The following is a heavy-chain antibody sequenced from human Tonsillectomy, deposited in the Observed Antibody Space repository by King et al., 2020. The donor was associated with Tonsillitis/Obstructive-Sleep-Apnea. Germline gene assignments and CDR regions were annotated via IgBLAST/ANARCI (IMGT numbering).Heavy chain of an antibody. CDR2: ISGSGSRT. J-gene: IGHJ3*02. D-gene: IGHD6-19*01. CDR1: GFTFSIYA. CDR3: AKGGPVAVAGTDAFDI. V-gene: IGHV3-23*04. Sequence: VQLVESGGGLVQPGGSLRLSCAASGFTFSIYAMSWVRQAPGKGLEWVSGISGSGSRTYYADSVKGRFTISRDNSKNTLYLQMNSLRAEDTAIYYCAKGGPVAVAGTDAFDIWGQGTMVTVSS.